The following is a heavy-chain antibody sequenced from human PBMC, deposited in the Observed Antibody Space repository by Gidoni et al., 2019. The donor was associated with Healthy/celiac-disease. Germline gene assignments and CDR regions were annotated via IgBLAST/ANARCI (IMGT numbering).Heavy chain of an antibody. CDR1: GYTFTGYY. CDR2: INPNSGGT. V-gene: IGHV1-2*02. J-gene: IGHJ4*02. CDR3: AIGGEVDYYDSSGYYFDY. D-gene: IGHD3-22*01. Sequence: QVQLAQSGAEAKKPGASVKVSCKASGYTFTGYYMHWVRQAPGQGLEWMGWINPNSGGTNYAQKFQGRVTMTRDTSISTAYMELSRLRSDDTAVYYCAIGGEVDYYDSSGYYFDYWGQGTLVTVSS.